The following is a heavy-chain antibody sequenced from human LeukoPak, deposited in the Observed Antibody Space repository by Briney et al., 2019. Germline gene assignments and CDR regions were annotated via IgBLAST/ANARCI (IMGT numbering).Heavy chain of an antibody. CDR3: AKGGFYGDKGAFDY. D-gene: IGHD4-23*01. J-gene: IGHJ4*02. CDR2: TSYDGSNK. CDR1: GFTFSNYA. V-gene: IGHV3-30-3*01. Sequence: GGSLRLSCAASGFTFSNYAVHWVRQAPGKGLEWVAVTSYDGSNKYYADSVKGRFTISRDNSKKTLYLEMNSLRVEDTAVYYCAKGGFYGDKGAFDYWGQGTQVTVAS.